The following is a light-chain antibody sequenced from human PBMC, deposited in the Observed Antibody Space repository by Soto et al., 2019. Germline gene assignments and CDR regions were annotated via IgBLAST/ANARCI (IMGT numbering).Light chain of an antibody. J-gene: IGKJ1*01. CDR1: QSISSW. CDR2: DAS. Sequence: GDRVTITCRASQSISSWLAWYQQKPGKAPKLLIYDASSLESGVTSRFSGSGSGTEFTLTISSLQPDDFATYYCQQYNSYPWTFGQGTKWIS. V-gene: IGKV1-5*01. CDR3: QQYNSYPWT.